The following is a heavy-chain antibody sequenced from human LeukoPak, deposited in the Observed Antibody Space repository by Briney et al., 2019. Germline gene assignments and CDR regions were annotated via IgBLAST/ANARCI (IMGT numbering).Heavy chain of an antibody. CDR1: GFTFSSYW. D-gene: IGHD3-10*01. V-gene: IGHV3-74*01. J-gene: IGHJ4*02. CDR3: ARAAVRGVIIIPAAFDY. CDR2: INTDGSST. Sequence: GGSLRLSCAASGFTFSSYWMHWVRQAPGKGLVWVSRINTDGSSTSYADSVKGRFTTSRDNAKNTLYLQMNSLRAEDTAVYYCARAAVRGVIIIPAAFDYWGQGTLVTVSS.